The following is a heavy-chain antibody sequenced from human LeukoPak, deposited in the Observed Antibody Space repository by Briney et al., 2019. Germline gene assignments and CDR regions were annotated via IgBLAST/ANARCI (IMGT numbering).Heavy chain of an antibody. V-gene: IGHV3-21*01. J-gene: IGHJ4*02. CDR2: ISSSSSYI. CDR1: GFTFSSYS. Sequence: GGSLRLSCAASGFTFSSYSMNWVRQAPGKGLEWVSSISSSSSYIYYADSVKGRFTISRDNAKNSLYLQINSLRAEDTAVYYCARASITGTTTDYWGQGTLVTVSS. D-gene: IGHD1-7*01. CDR3: ARASITGTTTDY.